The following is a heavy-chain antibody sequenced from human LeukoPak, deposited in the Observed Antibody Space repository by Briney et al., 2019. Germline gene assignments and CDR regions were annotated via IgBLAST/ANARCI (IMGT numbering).Heavy chain of an antibody. CDR2: INPNSGGT. CDR1: GYTFTGYY. D-gene: IGHD3-10*02. V-gene: IGHV1-2*02. Sequence: ASVKVSCKASGYTFTGYYMHWVRQAPGQGLEWMGWINPNSGGTNYAQKFQGRVTMTRDTSISTAYMELSRLRSDDTAVYYCARVSLWPDVTLNYWGQGTLVTVSS. J-gene: IGHJ4*02. CDR3: ARVSLWPDVTLNY.